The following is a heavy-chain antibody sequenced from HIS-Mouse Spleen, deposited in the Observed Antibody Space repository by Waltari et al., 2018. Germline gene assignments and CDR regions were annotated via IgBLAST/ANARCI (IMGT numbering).Heavy chain of an antibody. J-gene: IGHJ4*02. D-gene: IGHD2-8*01. CDR2: IYYSGST. Sequence: QVQLQESGPGLVKPSQTLSLTCTVSGGSISSGDYYWSWIRQPPGQGLEWIGYIYYSGSTYYNPSLKSRVTISVDTSKNQFSLKLSSVTAADTAVYYCARAPLEYCTNGVCYRGFDYWGQGTLVTVSS. CDR1: GGSISSGDYY. V-gene: IGHV4-30-4*01. CDR3: ARAPLEYCTNGVCYRGFDY.